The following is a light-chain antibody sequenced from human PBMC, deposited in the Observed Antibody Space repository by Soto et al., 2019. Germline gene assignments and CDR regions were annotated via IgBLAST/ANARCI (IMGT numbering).Light chain of an antibody. CDR2: DAS. CDR3: QPSFSSLLS. V-gene: IGKV1-39*01. J-gene: IGKJ4*01. Sequence: DIQMTQSPSSLSASVGDRVTITCRASQTISTYVTWYQQKPGKAPKALISDASTLQSGVPSRFSGSGSGTDFTLIISRLQPEDIATYFCQPSFSSLLSFGGGTQVENK. CDR1: QTISTY.